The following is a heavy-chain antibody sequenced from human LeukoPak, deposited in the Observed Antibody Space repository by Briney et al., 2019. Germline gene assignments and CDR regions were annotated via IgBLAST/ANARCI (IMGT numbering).Heavy chain of an antibody. CDR2: IWYDGSNK. CDR3: ARVAGYGYFDY. J-gene: IGHJ4*02. CDR1: GFTFSSYG. Sequence: GRSLRLSCAASGFTFSSYGMHWVRQAPGKGLEWVAVIWYDGSNKYYADSVKGRFTISRDNSKNTLYLQMNSLRAEDTAVYYCARVAGYGYFDYWGQGTLVTVSS. V-gene: IGHV3-33*01. D-gene: IGHD5-18*01.